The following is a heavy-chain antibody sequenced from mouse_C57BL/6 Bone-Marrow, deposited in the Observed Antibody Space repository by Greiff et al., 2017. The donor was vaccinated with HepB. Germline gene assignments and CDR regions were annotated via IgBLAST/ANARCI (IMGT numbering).Heavy chain of an antibody. D-gene: IGHD1-1*01. CDR1: GFTFSSYG. V-gene: IGHV5-6*01. CDR2: ISSGGSYT. Sequence: EVKLVESGGDLVKPGGSLKLSCAASGFTFSSYGMSWVRQTPDKRLEWVATISSGGSYTYYPDSVKGRFTISRDNAKNTLYLQMSSLKSEDTAMYYCARLGYYGSSYGYFDVWGTGTTVTVSS. J-gene: IGHJ1*03. CDR3: ARLGYYGSSYGYFDV.